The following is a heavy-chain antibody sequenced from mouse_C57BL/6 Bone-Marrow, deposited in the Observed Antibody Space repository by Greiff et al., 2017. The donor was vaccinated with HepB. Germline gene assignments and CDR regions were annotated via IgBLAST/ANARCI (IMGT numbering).Heavy chain of an antibody. CDR3: ARVDDYDWGWYFDV. D-gene: IGHD2-4*01. V-gene: IGHV5-16*01. J-gene: IGHJ1*03. CDR2: INYDGSST. Sequence: EVKVVESEGGLVQPGSSMKLSCTASGFTFSDYYMAWVRQVPEKGLEWVANINYDGSSTYYLDSLKSRFIISRDNAKNILYLQMSSLKSEDTATYYCARVDDYDWGWYFDVWGTGTTVTVSS. CDR1: GFTFSDYY.